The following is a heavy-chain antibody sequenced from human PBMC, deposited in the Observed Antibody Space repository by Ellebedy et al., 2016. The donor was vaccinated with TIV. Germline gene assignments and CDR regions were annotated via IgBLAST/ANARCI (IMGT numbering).Heavy chain of an antibody. CDR1: GGSINSYY. J-gene: IGHJ3*02. D-gene: IGHD3-3*01. CDR3: AKQSYYGFWSGYYRGDNDAFDI. V-gene: IGHV4-59*08. Sequence: MPSETLSLTCTVSGGSINSYYWSWIRQPPGKGLEWIGNIYYSGNTNYNPSLKSRVTISVDTSKNQFSLKLSSVTAADTAVYYCAKQSYYGFWSGYYRGDNDAFDIWGQGTMVTVSS. CDR2: IYYSGNT.